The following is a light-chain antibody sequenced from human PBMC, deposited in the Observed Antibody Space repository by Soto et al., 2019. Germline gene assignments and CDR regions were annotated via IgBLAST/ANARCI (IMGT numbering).Light chain of an antibody. V-gene: IGKV1-5*03. CDR3: QQYHCFPWT. CDR1: QSISSW. Sequence: DIQMTQSLSTLSASVGDRVTITCRASQSISSWLAWYQQKSGKAPKLLIYKASSLQSGVPSRFSGSGSGTEFTLTISSLQPDDFATYYCQQYHCFPWTFGKGTKVEIK. J-gene: IGKJ1*01. CDR2: KAS.